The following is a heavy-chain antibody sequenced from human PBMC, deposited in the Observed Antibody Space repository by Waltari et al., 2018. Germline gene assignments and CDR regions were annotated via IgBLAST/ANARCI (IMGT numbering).Heavy chain of an antibody. V-gene: IGHV4-39*07. CDR2: IYYSGGT. D-gene: IGHD2-21*02. J-gene: IGHJ4*02. CDR1: GGSISSSSYY. CDR3: ARRFYCGGDCVIFDY. Sequence: QLQLQESGPGLVKPSETLSLTCTVSGGSISSSSYYWGWIRQPPGKGLEWIGSIYYSGGTYYNPSLKSRVTRSVDTSKNQFSLKLSSVTAADTAVYYCARRFYCGGDCVIFDYWGQGTLVTVSS.